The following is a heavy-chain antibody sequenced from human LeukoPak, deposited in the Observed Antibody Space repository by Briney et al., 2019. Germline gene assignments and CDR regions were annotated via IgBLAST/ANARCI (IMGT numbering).Heavy chain of an antibody. CDR3: ARGRPHSFLVRGGRNYYMDV. CDR2: INHSGST. V-gene: IGHV4-34*01. D-gene: IGHD3-10*01. J-gene: IGHJ6*03. Sequence: PSETLSLTCAVYGGSFSGYYWSWIRQPPGKGLEWIGEINHSGSTNYNPSLKSRVTISVDTSKNQFSLKLSSVTAADTAVYYCARGRPHSFLVRGGRNYYMDVWGKGTTVTVSS. CDR1: GGSFSGYY.